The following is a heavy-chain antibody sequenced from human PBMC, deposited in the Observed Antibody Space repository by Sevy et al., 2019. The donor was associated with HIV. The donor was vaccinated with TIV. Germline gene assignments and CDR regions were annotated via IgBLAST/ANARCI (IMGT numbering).Heavy chain of an antibody. CDR2: IKQDAGQK. J-gene: IGHJ4*02. D-gene: IGHD1-7*01. V-gene: IGHV3-7*01. Sequence: GVSLRLSCAASGFTFSKYWMSWVRQAPGRGLEWVANIKQDAGQKYYVDSVKGRFTISRDNAKNSLYLQMNSLRAEDTAVYFCARDDGNYYFHYWGQGTLVTVSS. CDR3: ARDDGNYYFHY. CDR1: GFTFSKYW.